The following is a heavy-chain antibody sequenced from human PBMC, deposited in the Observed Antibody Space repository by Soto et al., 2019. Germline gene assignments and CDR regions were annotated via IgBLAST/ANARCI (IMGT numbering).Heavy chain of an antibody. CDR2: IYYSGST. J-gene: IGHJ2*01. CDR1: GGSISSGGYY. V-gene: IGHV4-31*03. CDR3: ARGYCSSTSCYAVWCFDL. Sequence: QVQLQESGPGLVKPSQTLSLTCTVSGGSISSGGYYWSWIRQHPGKGLEWIGYIYYSGSTYYNPSLKSRVTISVDTSKNQFSLKLSSVTAADTAVYYCARGYCSSTSCYAVWCFDLWGRGTLVTVSS. D-gene: IGHD2-2*01.